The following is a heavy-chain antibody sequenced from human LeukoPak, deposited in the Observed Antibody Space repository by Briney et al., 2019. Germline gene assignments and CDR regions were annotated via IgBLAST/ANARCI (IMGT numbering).Heavy chain of an antibody. Sequence: SETLSLTCGVSGGSISDTNWWTWFRQPPGKGLEWIGYMYYSGSTNYNPSLKSRVTISVDTSKNQFSLKLSSMTAADAAVYYCARDRLVGATSGHYFDYWGQGTLVTVSS. CDR3: ARDRLVGATSGHYFDY. D-gene: IGHD1-26*01. CDR1: GGSISDTNW. V-gene: IGHV4-4*02. CDR2: MYYSGST. J-gene: IGHJ4*02.